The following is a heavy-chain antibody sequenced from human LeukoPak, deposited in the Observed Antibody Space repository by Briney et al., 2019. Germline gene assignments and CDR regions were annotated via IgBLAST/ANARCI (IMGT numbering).Heavy chain of an antibody. J-gene: IGHJ5*02. CDR2: ISAYNGNT. V-gene: IGHV1-18*01. CDR3: ARDIGYCSSTSCSGLDP. D-gene: IGHD2-2*01. Sequence: ASVKVSCKASGHTFTSYGISWVRQAPGQGLEWMGWISAYNGNTNYAQKLQGRVTMTTDTSTSTAYMELRSLRSDDTAVYYCARDIGYCSSTSCSGLDPWGQGTLVTVSS. CDR1: GHTFTSYG.